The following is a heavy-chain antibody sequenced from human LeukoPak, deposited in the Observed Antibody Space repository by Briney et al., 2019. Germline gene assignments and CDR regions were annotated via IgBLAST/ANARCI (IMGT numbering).Heavy chain of an antibody. D-gene: IGHD1-26*01. J-gene: IGHJ4*02. CDR3: ARDVGSTFVFY. CDR2: ISSSSSYI. V-gene: IGHV3-21*01. Sequence: GGSLRLSCATSGFTFTDYGMNWVRQAPGKGLEWVSSISSSSSYIYYADSVKGRFTISRDNAKNSLYLQMNSLRAEDTAVYYCARDVGSTFVFYWGQGTLVTVSS. CDR1: GFTFTDYG.